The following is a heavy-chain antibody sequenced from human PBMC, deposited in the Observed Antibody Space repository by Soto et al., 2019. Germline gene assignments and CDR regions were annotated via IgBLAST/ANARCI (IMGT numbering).Heavy chain of an antibody. D-gene: IGHD3-10*01. CDR1: GFTFSIYW. CDR2: INSDGSST. V-gene: IGHV3-74*01. Sequence: PGGSLRLSCAASGFTFSIYWMHWVRQAPGKRLVWVSRINSDGSSTSYADSVKGRFTISRDNAKNTLYLQMNSLRAEDTAVYYCARDRGYYGSAYMDVWGQGTTVTVSS. CDR3: ARDRGYYGSAYMDV. J-gene: IGHJ6*02.